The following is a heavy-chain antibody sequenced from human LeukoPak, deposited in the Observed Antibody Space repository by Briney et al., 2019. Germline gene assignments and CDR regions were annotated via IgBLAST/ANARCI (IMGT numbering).Heavy chain of an antibody. Sequence: SETLSLTCTVSGGSITSYYWSWIRQPPGKGLEWIGYIYYSGSTTYNPSLKSRVTISLDTSKNQFSLKLSSVTAADTAVYYCVRGTRYCSGGSCYNWFDPWGQGTLVTVSS. J-gene: IGHJ5*02. V-gene: IGHV4-59*01. CDR3: VRGTRYCSGGSCYNWFDP. CDR2: IYYSGST. CDR1: GGSITSYY. D-gene: IGHD2-15*01.